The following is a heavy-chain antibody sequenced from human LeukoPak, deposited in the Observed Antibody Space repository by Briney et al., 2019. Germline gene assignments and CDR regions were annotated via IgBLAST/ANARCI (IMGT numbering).Heavy chain of an antibody. D-gene: IGHD2-2*01. CDR3: AKAALRYQLLSSLDY. CDR2: ISGSGAST. J-gene: IGHJ4*02. V-gene: IGHV3-23*01. CDR1: VFTFSSYA. Sequence: PGGSLRLSCAASVFTFSSYAMNWARQAPGKGLEWVSAISGSGASTYYADSVKGRFTISRDNSKNTLYLQMNSLRAEDTAIYYCAKAALRYQLLSSLDYWGQGTLVTVSS.